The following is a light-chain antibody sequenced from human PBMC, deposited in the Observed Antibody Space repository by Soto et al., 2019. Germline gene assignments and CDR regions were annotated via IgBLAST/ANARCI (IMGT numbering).Light chain of an antibody. CDR3: AAWDDSLSGVV. CDR2: RND. V-gene: IGLV1-47*01. Sequence: QSVLTQPPSASATPGQRVTISCSGSSSNIGTNYVYWYQHLPGTAPQLLIYRNDQRPSGVPDRFSGSMSGTAASLAIGGLRSEDEADYYCAAWDDSLSGVVFGGGTKVTVL. CDR1: SSNIGTNY. J-gene: IGLJ2*01.